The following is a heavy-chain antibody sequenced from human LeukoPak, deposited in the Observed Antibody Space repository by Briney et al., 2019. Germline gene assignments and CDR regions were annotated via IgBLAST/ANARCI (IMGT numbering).Heavy chain of an antibody. CDR3: ARHLGYCSSTSCYPWFDP. V-gene: IGHV4-59*01. D-gene: IGHD2-2*01. J-gene: IGHJ5*02. Sequence: SETLSLTCTVSGGSITSYYWTWIRQPPGKGLEWIGYVYYSGNTNYNPSLKSRVTISVDTSKSQFSLKLSSVTAADTAVYYRARHLGYCSSTSCYPWFDPWGQGTLVTVSS. CDR2: VYYSGNT. CDR1: GGSITSYY.